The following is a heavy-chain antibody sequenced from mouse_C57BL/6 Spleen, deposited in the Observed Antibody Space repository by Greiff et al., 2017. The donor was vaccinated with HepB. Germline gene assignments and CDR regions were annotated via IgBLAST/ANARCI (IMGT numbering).Heavy chain of an antibody. CDR2: INPGSGGT. Sequence: VQLQQSGAELVRPGTSVKVSCKASGYAFTNYLIEWVKQRPGQGLEWIGVINPGSGGTNYNEKFKGKATLTADKSSSTAYMQLSSLTSEDSAVYYGARRDFFYAMDYWGQGTSVTVSS. J-gene: IGHJ4*01. CDR1: GYAFTNYL. V-gene: IGHV1-54*01. CDR3: ARRDFFYAMDY.